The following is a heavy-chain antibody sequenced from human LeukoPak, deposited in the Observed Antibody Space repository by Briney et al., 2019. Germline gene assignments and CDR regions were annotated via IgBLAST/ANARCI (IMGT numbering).Heavy chain of an antibody. D-gene: IGHD1-26*01. CDR2: IWNVGNDK. J-gene: IGHJ4*02. V-gene: IGHV3-33*06. Sequence: GRSLRLSCAASAFTFSTYGMHWVRQAPGKGLEWVASIWNVGNDKFYADSVRGRFTISRDNSQNTLYLQMNSLTVEDTAVYYCAKRWDSTWSYFDLWGQGTLVTVSS. CDR1: AFTFSTYG. CDR3: AKRWDSTWSYFDL.